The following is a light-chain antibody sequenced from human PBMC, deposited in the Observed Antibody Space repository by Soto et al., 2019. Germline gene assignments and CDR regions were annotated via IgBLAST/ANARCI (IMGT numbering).Light chain of an antibody. V-gene: IGLV1-51*02. Sequence: QSALTQPPSVSAAPGQKVTISCSGSSSNIGNNYVFWYQQLPGTAPKLLIYENNKRPSGIPDRFSGSKSGTSATLGITGLQTGDEADYYCGTWDSSLTVLWVFGGGTKLTVL. CDR3: GTWDSSLTVLWV. J-gene: IGLJ3*02. CDR1: SSNIGNNY. CDR2: ENN.